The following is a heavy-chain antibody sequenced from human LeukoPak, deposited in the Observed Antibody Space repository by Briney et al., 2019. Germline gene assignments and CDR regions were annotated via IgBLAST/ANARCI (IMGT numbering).Heavy chain of an antibody. V-gene: IGHV4-39*07. J-gene: IGHJ4*02. CDR2: IYYSGST. Sequence: SETLSLTCTVSGGSISSSSYYWGWIRQPPGKGLEWIGSIYYSGSTYYNPSLKSRVTISVDTSKNQFSLKLSSVTAADTAVYYCARERRSGGWYGEYYFNYWGQGTLVTVSS. CDR3: ARERRSGGWYGEYYFNY. D-gene: IGHD6-19*01. CDR1: GGSISSSSYY.